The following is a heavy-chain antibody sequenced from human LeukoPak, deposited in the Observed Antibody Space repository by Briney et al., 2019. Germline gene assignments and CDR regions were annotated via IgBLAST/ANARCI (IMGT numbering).Heavy chain of an antibody. CDR1: GYTFTGYY. V-gene: IGHV1-18*04. D-gene: IGHD3-16*01. CDR2: ISAYNGNT. CDR3: ARDLSIMGYFDY. J-gene: IGHJ4*02. Sequence: ASVKVSCKASGYTFTGYYMHWVRQAPGQGLEWMGWISAYNGNTNYAQKLQGRVTMTTDTSTSTAYMELRSLRSDDTAVYYCARDLSIMGYFDYWGQGTLVTVSS.